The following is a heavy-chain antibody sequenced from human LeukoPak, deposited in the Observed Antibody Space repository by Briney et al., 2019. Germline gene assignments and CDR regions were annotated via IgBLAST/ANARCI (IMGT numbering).Heavy chain of an antibody. D-gene: IGHD4-17*01. V-gene: IGHV1-2*06. J-gene: IGHJ4*02. Sequence: ASVKVSCKASGYTFTGCYMHWVRQAPGQGLEWMGRINPNSGGTNYAQKFQGRVTMTRDTSISTAYMELSRLRSDDTAVYYCAREYTVTTIDYWGQGTLVTVSS. CDR2: INPNSGGT. CDR3: AREYTVTTIDY. CDR1: GYTFTGCY.